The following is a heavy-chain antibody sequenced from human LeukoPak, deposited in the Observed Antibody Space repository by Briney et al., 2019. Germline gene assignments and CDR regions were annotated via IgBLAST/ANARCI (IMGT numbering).Heavy chain of an antibody. D-gene: IGHD2-2*01. V-gene: IGHV1-8*01. CDR3: ARGGTRYCASTSCSDYYYYGVDV. J-gene: IGHJ6*02. CDR1: GYTFSNYD. CDR2: MNPNSANT. Sequence: ASVKVSCKASGYTFSNYDINWVRQAYGQGLEWMGWMNPNSANTGYAQKFQGRVTMTTNTSINTAYMELCSLRSEDTALYYCARGGTRYCASTSCSDYYYYGVDVWGQGTTVTVSS.